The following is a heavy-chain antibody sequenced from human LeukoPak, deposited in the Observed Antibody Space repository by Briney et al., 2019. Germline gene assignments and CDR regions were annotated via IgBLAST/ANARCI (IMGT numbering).Heavy chain of an antibody. CDR2: INHSGIT. Sequence: SETLSLTCAVYGGSFSGYYWSWIRQPPGKGLEWIGEINHSGITNYNPSLKSRVTISVDTSRKQFSLKLSSVTAADTAVYYCARDSAHDYSNYIDYYYGMDVWGQGTTVTVSS. V-gene: IGHV4-34*01. CDR1: GGSFSGYY. J-gene: IGHJ6*02. D-gene: IGHD4-11*01. CDR3: ARDSAHDYSNYIDYYYGMDV.